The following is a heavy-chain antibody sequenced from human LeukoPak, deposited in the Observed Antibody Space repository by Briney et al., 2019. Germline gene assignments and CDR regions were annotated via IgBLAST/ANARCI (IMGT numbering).Heavy chain of an antibody. Sequence: GGSLRLSCAASGFTFSSYWMSWVRQAPGKGLEWVANIKQDGSEKYYVDSVKGRFTISRDNAKNSLYLQMNSLRAEDTAVYYCARDSDYYDSSGYSYCFDYWGQGTLVTVSS. V-gene: IGHV3-7*01. CDR1: GFTFSSYW. CDR3: ARDSDYYDSSGYSYCFDY. J-gene: IGHJ4*02. D-gene: IGHD3-22*01. CDR2: IKQDGSEK.